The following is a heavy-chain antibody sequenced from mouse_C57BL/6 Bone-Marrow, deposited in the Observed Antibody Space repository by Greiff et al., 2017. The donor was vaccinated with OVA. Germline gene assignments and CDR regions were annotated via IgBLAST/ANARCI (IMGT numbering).Heavy chain of an antibody. J-gene: IGHJ2*01. CDR2: IYPGSSST. CDR3: ARCLLRPLDY. V-gene: IGHV1-55*01. D-gene: IGHD1-2*01. Sequence: QVQLKESGAELVKPGASVKMSCKASGYTFTSYWITWVKQRPGQGLEWIGDIYPGSSSTNYNEKFKSKATLTVDTSSSTAYMQLSSLTSEDSAVYYCARCLLRPLDYWGQGTTLTVSS. CDR1: GYTFTSYW.